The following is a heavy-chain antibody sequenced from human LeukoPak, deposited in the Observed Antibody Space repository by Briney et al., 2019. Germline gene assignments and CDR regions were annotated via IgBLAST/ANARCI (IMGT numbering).Heavy chain of an antibody. J-gene: IGHJ4*02. CDR2: INHSGST. CDR3: AREYSVVPAALDY. Sequence: SETLSLTCAVYGGSFSGYYWSWIRQPPGKGLEWIGEINHSGSTNYNPSLKSRVTISVDTSKNQFSPKLSSVTAADTAVYYCAREYSVVPAALDYWGQGTLVTVSS. V-gene: IGHV4-34*01. D-gene: IGHD2-2*01. CDR1: GGSFSGYY.